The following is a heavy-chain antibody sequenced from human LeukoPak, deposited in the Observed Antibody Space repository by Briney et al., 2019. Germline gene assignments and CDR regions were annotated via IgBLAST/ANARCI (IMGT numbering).Heavy chain of an antibody. V-gene: IGHV3-7*03. CDR1: GFTFSNYW. J-gene: IGHJ4*02. Sequence: GGSLRLSCAPFGFTFSNYWMAWVRQAPGKGLEWVANIHRDGSEEYYVDSVRGRFITSRDNAKNSLYLQMNNLRAEDTAVYYCAKHDDGDFDYCGRGTLVTVSS. CDR2: IHRDGSEE. D-gene: IGHD1-1*01. CDR3: AKHDDGDFDY.